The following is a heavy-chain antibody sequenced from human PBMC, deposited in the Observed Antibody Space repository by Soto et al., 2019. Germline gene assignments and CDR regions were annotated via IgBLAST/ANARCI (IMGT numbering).Heavy chain of an antibody. J-gene: IGHJ6*02. CDR2: LYNTGST. CDR1: GASISRYY. CDR3: ARVADGLAV. Sequence: SETLSLTCTVSGASISRYYWSWIRQSPGKGLEWIGYLYNTGSTIYNPSLKSRVTISVDTSKNQFSLKMNSVTAADTAVYYCARVADGLAVWGRGTTVTVSS. V-gene: IGHV4-59*01. D-gene: IGHD6-19*01.